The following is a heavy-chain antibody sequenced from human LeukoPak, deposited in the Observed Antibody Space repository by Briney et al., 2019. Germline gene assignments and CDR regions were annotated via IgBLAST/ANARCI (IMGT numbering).Heavy chain of an antibody. D-gene: IGHD2-15*01. V-gene: IGHV3-48*03. CDR3: ARATSLLPPYYFYYMDV. Sequence: GGSLRLSCAASGFIFNNFEMNWVRQSPGKGLEWXXYISXRGDTMYYADSVKGRFTTSRDNAKNSLYLQTDSLRAEDTAVYYCARATSLLPPYYFYYMDVWGKGTTVTVSS. J-gene: IGHJ6*03. CDR2: ISXRGDTM. CDR1: GFIFNNFE.